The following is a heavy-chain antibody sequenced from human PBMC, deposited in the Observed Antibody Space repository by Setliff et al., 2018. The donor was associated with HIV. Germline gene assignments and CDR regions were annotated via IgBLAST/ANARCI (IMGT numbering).Heavy chain of an antibody. CDR1: GPSINIHY. CDR2: IYSTGST. J-gene: IGHJ4*02. V-gene: IGHV4-59*11. D-gene: IGHD4-17*01. Sequence: TETLSLTCTVSGPSINIHYWSWIRQSPGKAFEWIGYIYSTGSTNYNPSLQSRVTISMVASRNQFSLKVTSVTAADTAVYYCAKGAGFYGDYTFDHWGQGRQVTVSS. CDR3: AKGAGFYGDYTFDH.